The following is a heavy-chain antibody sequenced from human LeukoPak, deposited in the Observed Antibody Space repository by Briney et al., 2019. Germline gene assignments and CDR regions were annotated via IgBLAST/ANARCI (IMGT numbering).Heavy chain of an antibody. J-gene: IGHJ6*03. CDR1: GYTFTGYY. CDR2: INPNSGGT. Sequence: ASVKVSCKASGYTFTGYYMHWVRQAPGQGLEWMGWINPNSGGTNCAQKFQGRVTMTRDTSINTAYMELSSLRFDDTAVYYCARGATAGRFSLRPTGAYYMDVWGKGTTVTVSS. V-gene: IGHV1-2*02. D-gene: IGHD6-13*01. CDR3: ARGATAGRFSLRPTGAYYMDV.